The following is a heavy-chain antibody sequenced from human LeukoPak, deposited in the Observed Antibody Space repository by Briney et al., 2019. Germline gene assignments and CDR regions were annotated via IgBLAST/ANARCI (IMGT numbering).Heavy chain of an antibody. V-gene: IGHV1-69*04. CDR1: GGTFSSYA. D-gene: IGHD3-10*01. Sequence: SVKVSCKASGGTFSSYAISWVRQAPGQGLEWMGRIIPILGIANYAQKFQGRVTITADKSTSTAYMELSSLRSEDTAVYYCATHSGPMVRGGVPDYWGQGTLVTVSS. J-gene: IGHJ4*02. CDR2: IIPILGIA. CDR3: ATHSGPMVRGGVPDY.